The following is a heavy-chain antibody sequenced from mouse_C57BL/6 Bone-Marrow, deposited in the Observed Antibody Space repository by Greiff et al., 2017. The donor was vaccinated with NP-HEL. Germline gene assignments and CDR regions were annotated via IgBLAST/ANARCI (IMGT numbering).Heavy chain of an antibody. J-gene: IGHJ2*01. D-gene: IGHD4-1*01. CDR2: INPNNGGT. Sequence: VQLKQSGPELVKPGASVKISCKASGYTFTDYYMNWVKQSHGKSLEWIGDINPNNGGTSYNQKFKGKATLTVDKSSSTAYMELRSLTSEDSAVYYCARMGRRGYFDYWGQGTTLTVSS. CDR3: ARMGRRGYFDY. CDR1: GYTFTDYY. V-gene: IGHV1-26*01.